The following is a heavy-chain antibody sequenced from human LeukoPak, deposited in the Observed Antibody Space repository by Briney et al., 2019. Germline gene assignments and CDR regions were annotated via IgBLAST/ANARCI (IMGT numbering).Heavy chain of an antibody. CDR1: RFTFSNYA. Sequence: GGSLRLSCAASRFTFSNYAMSWVRQAPGKGLEWVSGLSGSGGTTYYADSVKGRFTISRDNSKNTLYLQMSSLRAEDTAVYYCAKDPPKFQLLYYFDYWGQGTLVTVSS. V-gene: IGHV3-23*01. D-gene: IGHD2/OR15-2a*01. CDR2: LSGSGGTT. CDR3: AKDPPKFQLLYYFDY. J-gene: IGHJ4*02.